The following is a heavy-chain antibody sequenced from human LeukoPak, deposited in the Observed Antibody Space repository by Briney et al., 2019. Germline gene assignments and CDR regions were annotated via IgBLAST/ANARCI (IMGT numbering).Heavy chain of an antibody. CDR3: ASSLRRSSGWSTSDY. J-gene: IGHJ4*02. CDR2: IYPGDSTT. D-gene: IGHD6-19*01. V-gene: IGHV5-51*01. CDR1: GSTFTSYW. Sequence: GESLKISCKGSGSTFTSYWIGWVRQMPGKDLEWLGIIYPGDSTTRYSPSFQGQVTISADKSISTAYLQWSSLKASDTAMYYCASSLRRSSGWSTSDYWGQGTLVTVSS.